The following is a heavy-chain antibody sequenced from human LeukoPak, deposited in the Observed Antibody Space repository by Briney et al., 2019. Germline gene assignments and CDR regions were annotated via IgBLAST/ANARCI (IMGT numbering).Heavy chain of an antibody. CDR2: ISGSGGST. J-gene: IGHJ4*02. V-gene: IGHV3-23*01. CDR1: GFTFSSYA. Sequence: GGSLRLPCAASGFTFSSYAMSWVRQAPGNGLEWFSAISGSGGSTYYADSVKGRFTISRDNSKNTLYLQMNSLRAEDTAVYYCAKDRSYYDSSGYYQNFDYWGQGTLVTVSS. CDR3: AKDRSYYDSSGYYQNFDY. D-gene: IGHD3-22*01.